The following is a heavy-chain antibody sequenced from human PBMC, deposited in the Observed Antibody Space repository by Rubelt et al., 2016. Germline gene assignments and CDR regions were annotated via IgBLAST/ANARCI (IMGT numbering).Heavy chain of an antibody. CDR2: ISGSSSYT. D-gene: IGHD3-16*01. Sequence: VQLVESGGGLVQPGGSLRLSCAASGFTFSDYYMSWIRQAPGKGLEWVSYISGSSSYTNYADSVKGRFTISRDNAKNSLYLQMNSLRAEDTAVYYCARVGEGSNYYYGMDVWGQGTTVTVSS. CDR1: GFTFSDYY. CDR3: ARVGEGSNYYYGMDV. J-gene: IGHJ6*02. V-gene: IGHV3-11*06.